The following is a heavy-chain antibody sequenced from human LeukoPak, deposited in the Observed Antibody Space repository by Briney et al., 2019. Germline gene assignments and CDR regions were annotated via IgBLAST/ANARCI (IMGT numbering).Heavy chain of an antibody. D-gene: IGHD3-10*01. J-gene: IGHJ4*02. CDR3: ARDSIGYGSGSYSDY. Sequence: ASVKVSCKASGYTFTGYYMHWVRQAPGQGLEWMGWINPNSGGTNYAQKFQGRVTMTRDTSISTAYMELSRLRSDDTAVYYCARDSIGYGSGSYSDYWGQGTLVTVSS. CDR1: GYTFTGYY. V-gene: IGHV1-2*02. CDR2: INPNSGGT.